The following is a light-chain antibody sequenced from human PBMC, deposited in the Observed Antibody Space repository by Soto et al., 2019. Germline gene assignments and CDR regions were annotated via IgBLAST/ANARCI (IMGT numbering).Light chain of an antibody. Sequence: DIQMTQSPSTLSASVGDGVTITCLASQSIGTWLAWYQQKPGKAPKVLIYDVSSLKSGVPSRFSGSASATEFTLTISSLQPDDFATYYCQQYKSFWTFGQGTKVEIK. CDR2: DVS. J-gene: IGKJ1*01. CDR3: QQYKSFWT. V-gene: IGKV1-5*01. CDR1: QSIGTW.